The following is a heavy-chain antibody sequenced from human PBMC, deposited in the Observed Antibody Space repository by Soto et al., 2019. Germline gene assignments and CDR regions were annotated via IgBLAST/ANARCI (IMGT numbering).Heavy chain of an antibody. D-gene: IGHD4-17*01. J-gene: IGHJ4*02. Sequence: QVQLVQSGAEVKKPGASVKVSCKASGYTFTSYGISWVRQAPGQGLEWMGWISANNGNTNYAQKLQGRVTLTTDTSTSTAYMELRSLRSDDTAVYSCARDYGDYFLFTLHYWGQGTLVTVSS. CDR3: ARDYGDYFLFTLHY. CDR1: GYTFTSYG. V-gene: IGHV1-18*01. CDR2: ISANNGNT.